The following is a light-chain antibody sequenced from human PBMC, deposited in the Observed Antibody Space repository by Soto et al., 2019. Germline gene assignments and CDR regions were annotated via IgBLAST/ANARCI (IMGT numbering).Light chain of an antibody. CDR1: GASIGTNT. CDR3: AAWDGSLNNVL. CDR2: GDN. V-gene: IGLV1-44*01. J-gene: IGLJ2*01. Sequence: QSVLTQPPSASGTHGQRVTISCSGSGASIGTNTVNWYRQLPGTAPKLLIYGDNQRPSGVPDRFSGSKSGTSAALAISGLQSEDEADYDCAAWDGSLNNVLFGGGTKLTVL.